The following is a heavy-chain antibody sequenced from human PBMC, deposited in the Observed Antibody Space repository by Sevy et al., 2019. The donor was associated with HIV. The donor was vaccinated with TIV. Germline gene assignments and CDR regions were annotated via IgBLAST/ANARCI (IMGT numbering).Heavy chain of an antibody. CDR1: GFTFSNYA. D-gene: IGHD3-22*01. Sequence: GGSLRLSCAASGFTFSNYAMNWVRQAPGKGLEWVSGISGSGGSGDKTNYADSVKGRFTISRDASKNSLYLQLNSLRAEDTAIYYCARKYDSSSYFDYWGQGTLVTVSS. CDR2: ISGSGGSGDKT. V-gene: IGHV3-23*01. J-gene: IGHJ4*02. CDR3: ARKYDSSSYFDY.